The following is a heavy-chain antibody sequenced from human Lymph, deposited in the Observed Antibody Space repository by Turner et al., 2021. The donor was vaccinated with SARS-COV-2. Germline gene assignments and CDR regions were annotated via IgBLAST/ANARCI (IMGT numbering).Heavy chain of an antibody. V-gene: IGHV3-7*01. J-gene: IGHJ2*01. D-gene: IGHD1-26*01. CDR1: GFTFRTYW. CDR2: IKQDGSDK. Sequence: EVQLVESGGGLVQPGGSLRLSCAASGFTFRTYWMSWVRQAPGKGLEWVANIKQDGSDKYYVDSVKGRFTISRDNAKNSLYLQMNSLRAEDTAVYYCARLSMGDWHFDLWGRGTLVTVSS. CDR3: ARLSMGDWHFDL.